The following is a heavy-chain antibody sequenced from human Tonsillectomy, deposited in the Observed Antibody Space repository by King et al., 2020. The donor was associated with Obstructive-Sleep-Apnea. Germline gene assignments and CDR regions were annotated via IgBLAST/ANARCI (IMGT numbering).Heavy chain of an antibody. Sequence: VQLVESGGGVVQPGRSLRLSCAPSGFTFSSYGMHWVRQAPGKGLEWVAVISYDGSNKYYADSVKGRFTISRDNSKNTLYLQMKSLRAEDTAVYYCAKGIVGTTYAFDIWGQGTMVTVSS. V-gene: IGHV3-30*18. CDR1: GFTFSSYG. CDR2: ISYDGSNK. J-gene: IGHJ3*02. D-gene: IGHD1-26*01. CDR3: AKGIVGTTYAFDI.